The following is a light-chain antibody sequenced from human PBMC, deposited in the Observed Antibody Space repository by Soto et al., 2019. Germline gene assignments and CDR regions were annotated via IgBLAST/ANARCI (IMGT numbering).Light chain of an antibody. Sequence: EIVLTQSPGTLSLSPGERATLSCRASRDVSRSSLAWYQQKVGQAPRLLIYDASTRATGIPDRFSGSGSGTDFTLTISRLEPEDFAVYYCQQYGSATITFGQGTRLEIK. V-gene: IGKV3-20*01. J-gene: IGKJ5*01. CDR3: QQYGSATIT. CDR1: RDVSRSS. CDR2: DAS.